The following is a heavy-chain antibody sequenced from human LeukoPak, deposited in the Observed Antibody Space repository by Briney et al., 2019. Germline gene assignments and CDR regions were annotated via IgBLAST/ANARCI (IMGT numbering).Heavy chain of an antibody. CDR1: GGSIDSNNAY. D-gene: IGHD2-2*01. V-gene: IGHV4-39*07. Sequence: SETLSLTCTVSGGSIDSNNAYWAWIRQPPGKGLEWIGSIYYSEFTHDSPSLKSRVTISVDTSKNQFSLKLSSVTAADTAVYCCARDPCSSTSCYVNYYYYMDVWGKGTTVTVSS. J-gene: IGHJ6*03. CDR2: IYYSEFT. CDR3: ARDPCSSTSCYVNYYYYMDV.